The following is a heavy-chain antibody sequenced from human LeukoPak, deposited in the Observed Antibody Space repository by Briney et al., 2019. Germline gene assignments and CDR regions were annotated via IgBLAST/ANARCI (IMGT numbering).Heavy chain of an antibody. Sequence: ASVKVSCKVSGYTLTELSMHWVRQAPGKGLEWMGGFDPEDGETIYAQKFQGRVTMTEDTSTDTAYMELSSLRSEDTAVYYCASTGPYSSSRAPAYDMDVWGQGTTVTVSS. D-gene: IGHD6-13*01. V-gene: IGHV1-24*01. J-gene: IGHJ6*02. CDR3: ASTGPYSSSRAPAYDMDV. CDR1: GYTLTELS. CDR2: FDPEDGET.